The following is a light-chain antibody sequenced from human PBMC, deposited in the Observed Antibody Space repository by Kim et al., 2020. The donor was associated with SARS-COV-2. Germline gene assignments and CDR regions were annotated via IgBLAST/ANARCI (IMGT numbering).Light chain of an antibody. CDR2: DAS. CDR1: HSISNL. J-gene: IGKJ1*01. CDR3: QQYSNYSPWT. V-gene: IGKV1-5*01. Sequence: DIQMTQSPSTLSASVGDRVTITCRASHSISNLLAWYQQKPGKAPTLLIYDASSLQVGVPSRFSGSGSGTEFTLTISSLQPDDFATYYCQQYSNYSPWTFGQGTKVDIK.